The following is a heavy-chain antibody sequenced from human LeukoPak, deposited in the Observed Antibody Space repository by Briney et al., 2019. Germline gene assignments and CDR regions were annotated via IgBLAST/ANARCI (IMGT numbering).Heavy chain of an antibody. CDR1: GFTFRSYW. Sequence: GGSLRLSCAASGFTFRSYWMSWVRQAPGKGLEWVANIKQDGSEKYYVDSVKGRFTISRDNAKNSLYLQMNNLRAEDTAVYYCPRGPDFYHRQRVSYYYMDVWGNGTTVTVSS. J-gene: IGHJ6*03. V-gene: IGHV3-7*01. CDR3: PRGPDFYHRQRVSYYYMDV. CDR2: IKQDGSEK. D-gene: IGHD3-3*01.